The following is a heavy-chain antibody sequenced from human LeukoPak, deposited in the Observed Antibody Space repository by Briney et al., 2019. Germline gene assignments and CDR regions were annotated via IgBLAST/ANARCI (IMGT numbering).Heavy chain of an antibody. CDR3: ARVTYSSDWPCNWFDP. J-gene: IGHJ5*02. CDR1: GDSFTSHD. Sequence: ASVKVSGKASGDSFTSHDINWVRQATGQGLEWMGWMNPKSGNTGYAQKFQGRVTMTRNTSISTAYMELSSLRSEDTAVYYCARVTYSSDWPCNWFDPWGQGTLVTVSS. CDR2: MNPKSGNT. D-gene: IGHD6-19*01. V-gene: IGHV1-8*01.